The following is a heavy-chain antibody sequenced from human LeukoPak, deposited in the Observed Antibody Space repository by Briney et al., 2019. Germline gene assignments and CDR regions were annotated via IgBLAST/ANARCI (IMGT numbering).Heavy chain of an antibody. CDR2: ISGSGGST. Sequence: GGSLRLSCAASGFTFSSYAMSWVRQAPGKGLEWVSAISGSGGSTYYADSVKGRFTISRDNAKNSLYLQMNSLRAEDTAVYYCARDTDYAFDVWGQGTMVTVSS. CDR1: GFTFSSYA. V-gene: IGHV3-23*01. J-gene: IGHJ3*01. CDR3: ARDTDYAFDV.